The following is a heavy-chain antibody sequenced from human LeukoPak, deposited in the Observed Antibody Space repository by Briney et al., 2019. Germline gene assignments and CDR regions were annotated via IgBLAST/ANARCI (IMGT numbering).Heavy chain of an antibody. V-gene: IGHV3-74*01. CDR3: AKSDSFDP. CDR2: IKSEGSST. Sequence: TGESLRLSCADSGFTFSNYWMSWLRHAPEKGRMWGSRIKSEGSSTTYEESVRGGFTISRENDRKTLYLQMNSLRVDDTAVYYCAKSDSFDPWGRGTLVTVSS. CDR1: GFTFSNYW. J-gene: IGHJ5*02.